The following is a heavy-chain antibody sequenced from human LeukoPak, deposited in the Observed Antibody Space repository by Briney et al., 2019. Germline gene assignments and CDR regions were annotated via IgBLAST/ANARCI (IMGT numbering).Heavy chain of an antibody. D-gene: IGHD3-10*01. CDR1: GFTFSTSW. Sequence: GGSLRLSCAASGFTFSTSWMHWVRQAAGKGLEWVSHVSTDGSTTAYAASVKGRFTISRDNSKNTLYLQMNSLRAEDTAVYYCAKDRGMVRGVIITYYFDYWGQGTLVTISS. CDR2: VSTDGSTT. CDR3: AKDRGMVRGVIITYYFDY. V-gene: IGHV3-74*01. J-gene: IGHJ4*02.